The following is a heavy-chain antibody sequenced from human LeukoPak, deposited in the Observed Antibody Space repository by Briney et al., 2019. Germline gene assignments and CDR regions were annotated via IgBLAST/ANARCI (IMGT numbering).Heavy chain of an antibody. CDR3: AKDRGRYYYYGMDV. Sequence: GGSLRLSCAASGLTFSTYGMHWVRQAPGKGLEWMAVISHDGSRKYYADSVKGRFTISRDNSKNTLYLQMNSLRPEDTAVYYCAKDRGRYYYYGMDVWGQGTTVTVSS. D-gene: IGHD3-16*01. CDR2: ISHDGSRK. CDR1: GLTFSTYG. V-gene: IGHV3-30*18. J-gene: IGHJ6*02.